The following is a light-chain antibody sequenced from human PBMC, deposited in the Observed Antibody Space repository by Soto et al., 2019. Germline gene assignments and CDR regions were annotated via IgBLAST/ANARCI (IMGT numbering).Light chain of an antibody. V-gene: IGLV1-44*01. J-gene: IGLJ3*02. CDR1: SSSIGGHT. CDR2: DDN. Sequence: QPVLTQPPSASGTPGQRVTISCSGSSSSIGGHTVNWYRHLPGTAPKVVIYDDNQRPSGVPDRFSGSKSGTSASLAISGLQPEDEAHYYCAAWDDSLNGVMFGGGTKLTVL. CDR3: AAWDDSLNGVM.